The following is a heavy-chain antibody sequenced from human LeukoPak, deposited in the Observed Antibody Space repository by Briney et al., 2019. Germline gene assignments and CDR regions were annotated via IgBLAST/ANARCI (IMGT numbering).Heavy chain of an antibody. V-gene: IGHV3-9*01. D-gene: IGHD6-13*01. J-gene: IGHJ4*02. CDR2: ISWNSGSI. Sequence: GGSLRLSCAASGFTFDDYAMHWVRQAPGKGLEWVSGISWNSGSIGYADSVKGRFTISRDNAKNSLYLQMSSLRTEDTALYYCAKDKTRFSSWLHCFNYWGQGTLVTVSS. CDR1: GFTFDDYA. CDR3: AKDKTRFSSWLHCFNY.